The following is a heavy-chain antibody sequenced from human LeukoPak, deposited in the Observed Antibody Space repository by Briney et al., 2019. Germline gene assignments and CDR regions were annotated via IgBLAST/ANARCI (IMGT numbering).Heavy chain of an antibody. CDR2: ISGSGGST. CDR1: GFTFSSYA. J-gene: IGHJ4*02. V-gene: IGHV3-23*01. D-gene: IGHD6-13*01. Sequence: GGSLRLSCAASGFTFSSYAMSWVRQAPGKGLEWVSAISGSGGSTYYADSVKGRFTISRDNSKNTLYLQMNSLRVEDTAVYYCARDPGRGGAAAMDYWGQGTLVTVSS. CDR3: ARDPGRGGAAAMDY.